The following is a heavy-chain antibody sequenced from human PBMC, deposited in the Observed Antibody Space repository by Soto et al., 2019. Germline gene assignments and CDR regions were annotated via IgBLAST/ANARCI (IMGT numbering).Heavy chain of an antibody. V-gene: IGHV4-39*01. CDR3: ARHDGFSSGWIFDY. J-gene: IGHJ4*01. CDR1: GGSISSSSYY. CDR2: IYYSGST. Sequence: SETLSLTCTVSGGSISSSSYYWVWIRQPPGKGLEWIGSIYYSGSTYYNPSLKSRVTISVDTSNNQLSLKLRSVTAADTAVYYCARHDGFSSGWIFDYWGHGTLVTVSS. D-gene: IGHD6-19*01.